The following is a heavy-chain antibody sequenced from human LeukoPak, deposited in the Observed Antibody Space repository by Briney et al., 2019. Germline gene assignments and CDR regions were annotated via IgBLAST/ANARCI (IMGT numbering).Heavy chain of an antibody. V-gene: IGHV3-48*04. CDR3: ASHTVVVTATYDAFAF. CDR1: GFTFSSYG. J-gene: IGHJ3*01. CDR2: ISFSGSTI. Sequence: GGSLRLSCAASGFTFSSYGMSWVRQAPGKGLEWVSYISFSGSTIYYADSVKGRFTISRDNAKNSLYLQMNSLRAEDTAVYYCASHTVVVTATYDAFAFWGQGTMVTVSS. D-gene: IGHD2-21*02.